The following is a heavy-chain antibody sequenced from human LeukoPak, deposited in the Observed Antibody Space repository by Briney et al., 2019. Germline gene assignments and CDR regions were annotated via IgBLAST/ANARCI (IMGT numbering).Heavy chain of an antibody. D-gene: IGHD3-22*01. CDR1: GGSINNSTYY. Sequence: SETLSLTCTVSGGSINNSTYYWGWIRQPPGKGLEWIGNIYYSGSTYYNPSLRSRVTISVDTSKNQFSLKPSSVTAADTAVYYCARYYDSSNSYSRPLDYWGQGTLVTVSS. V-gene: IGHV4-39*01. J-gene: IGHJ4*02. CDR3: ARYYDSSNSYSRPLDY. CDR2: IYYSGST.